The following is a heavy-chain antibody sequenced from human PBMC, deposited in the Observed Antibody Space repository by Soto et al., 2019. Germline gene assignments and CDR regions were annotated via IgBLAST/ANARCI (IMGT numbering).Heavy chain of an antibody. CDR1: GDSVSDNTAA. CDR2: TYYRSRCYN. CDR3: ARDGGIALTTFDF. J-gene: IGHJ4*02. D-gene: IGHD4-17*01. Sequence: QVQLQQSGPGLVKPSQTLSLTCAISGDSVSDNTAAWNWIRQSPSRGLEWLGRTYYRSRCYNDYAISVRCRIIINPDTSKNQFSLQLNSVSPEDTAVYYCARDGGIALTTFDFWGQGSLVTVSS. V-gene: IGHV6-1*01.